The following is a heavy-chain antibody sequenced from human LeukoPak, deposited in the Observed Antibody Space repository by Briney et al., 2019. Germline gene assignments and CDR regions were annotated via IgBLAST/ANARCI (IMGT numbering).Heavy chain of an antibody. Sequence: SVKVSCKASGGTFSSYAISWVRQAPGQGLEWMGRIIPILGIANYAQKFQGRVTITADKSTSTAYMELSSLRSEDTAVYYCARDDGDYVRFDYWGRGTLVTVSS. V-gene: IGHV1-69*04. D-gene: IGHD4-17*01. CDR1: GGTFSSYA. J-gene: IGHJ4*02. CDR3: ARDDGDYVRFDY. CDR2: IIPILGIA.